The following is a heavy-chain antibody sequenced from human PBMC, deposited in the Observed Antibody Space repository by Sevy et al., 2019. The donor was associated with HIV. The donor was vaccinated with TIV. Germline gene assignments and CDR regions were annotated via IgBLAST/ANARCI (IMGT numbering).Heavy chain of an antibody. CDR2: IRYDGSNK. CDR1: GFTFSSYG. D-gene: IGHD3-16*02. Sequence: GGSLRLSCAASGFTFSSYGMHWVRQAPGKGLEWVAFIRYDGSNKYYADSVKGRFTISRDNSKNTLYLEMNSLRAKDTAVYYCAKEAAIWGSYRYVFDYWGQGTLVTVSS. CDR3: AKEAAIWGSYRYVFDY. J-gene: IGHJ4*02. V-gene: IGHV3-30*02.